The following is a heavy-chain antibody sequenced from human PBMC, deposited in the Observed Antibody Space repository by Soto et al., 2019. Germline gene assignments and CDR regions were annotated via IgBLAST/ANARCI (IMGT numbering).Heavy chain of an antibody. D-gene: IGHD6-19*01. J-gene: IGHJ6*02. CDR2: INTNTGNP. CDR1: GYTFTSYA. CDR3: ARGYSTVAGTGLAPGYYGMDV. V-gene: IGHV7-4-1*01. Sequence: ASVKVSCKASGYTFTSYAMNWVRQAPGQGLEWMGWINTNTGNPTYAQGFTGRFVFSLDTSVSTAYLQICSLKAEDTAVYYCARGYSTVAGTGLAPGYYGMDVWGQGTTVTV.